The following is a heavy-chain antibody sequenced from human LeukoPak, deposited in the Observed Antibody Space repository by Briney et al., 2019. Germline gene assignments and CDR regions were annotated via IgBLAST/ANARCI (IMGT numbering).Heavy chain of an antibody. CDR1: GFTFSSYW. J-gene: IGHJ4*02. D-gene: IGHD6-13*01. Sequence: GGSLRLSCAASGFTFSSYWMHWVRQVPGKGLEWVSSIVGSSSTYYADSLKGRFTISRDNAKNSLYLQMNSLRAEDTAVYYCARIGAGSSRDYWGQGTLVTVSS. V-gene: IGHV3-21*01. CDR3: ARIGAGSSRDY. CDR2: IVGSSST.